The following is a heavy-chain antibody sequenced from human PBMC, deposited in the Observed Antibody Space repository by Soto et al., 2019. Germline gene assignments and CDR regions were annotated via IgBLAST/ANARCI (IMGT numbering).Heavy chain of an antibody. CDR1: GYTFTSYG. CDR2: ISAYNGNT. Sequence: ASVKVSCKASGYTFTSYGISWVRQAPGQGLEWMGWISAYNGNTNYAQKLQGRVTMTTDTSTSTAYMELRSLRSDDTAVYYCARDGGPYCSGGSCHSAGWFDPWGQGTLVTVYS. J-gene: IGHJ5*02. CDR3: ARDGGPYCSGGSCHSAGWFDP. V-gene: IGHV1-18*04. D-gene: IGHD2-15*01.